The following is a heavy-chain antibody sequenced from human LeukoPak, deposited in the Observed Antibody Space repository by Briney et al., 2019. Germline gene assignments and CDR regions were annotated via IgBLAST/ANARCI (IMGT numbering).Heavy chain of an antibody. V-gene: IGHV1-18*01. CDR3: TRATIPTAGIDY. CDR2: ISTYTGDT. J-gene: IGHJ4*02. Sequence: ASVLISFKASGYTFTSYVLSWVRQAPGQGLEWMGWISTYTGDTSYAQKLQGRLTMTTDTSASTAFMELRSLTSDDTAVYYCTRATIPTAGIDYWGQGTLVTVSS. CDR1: GYTFTSYV. D-gene: IGHD6-13*01.